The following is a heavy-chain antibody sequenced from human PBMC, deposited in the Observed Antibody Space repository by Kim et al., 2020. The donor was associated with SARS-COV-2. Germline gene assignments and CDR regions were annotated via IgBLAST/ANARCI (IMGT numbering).Heavy chain of an antibody. CDR2: T. V-gene: IGHV4-31*02. D-gene: IGHD3-10*01. Sequence: THSHPSLIDRVTISVDTSKNPFSLKLSSVTAADTAVYYCARDYGSGSFDYWGQGTLVTVSS. J-gene: IGHJ4*02. CDR3: ARDYGSGSFDY.